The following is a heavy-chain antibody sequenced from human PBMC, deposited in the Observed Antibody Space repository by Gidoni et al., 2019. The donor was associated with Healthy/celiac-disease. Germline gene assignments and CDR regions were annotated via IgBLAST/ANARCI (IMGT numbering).Heavy chain of an antibody. CDR1: GFTFTSSA. D-gene: IGHD3-10*01. CDR3: AAAGTGYFDY. CDR2: IVVGSGNT. V-gene: IGHV1-58*01. Sequence: MQLSHYGPDVTKPGSSVQVSCKAPGFTFTSSAVQWVRQARGQRLEWIGWIVVGSGNTNYAQKFQERVTITRDMSTSTAYMELSSLRSEDTAVYYCAAAGTGYFDYWGQGTLVTVSS. J-gene: IGHJ4*02.